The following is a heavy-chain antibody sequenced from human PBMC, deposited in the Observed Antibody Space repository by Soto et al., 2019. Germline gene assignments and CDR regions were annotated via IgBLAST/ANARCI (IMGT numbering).Heavy chain of an antibody. J-gene: IGHJ5*02. D-gene: IGHD2-2*01. Sequence: SETLSLTCTVSGGSISSSSYYWGWIRQPPGKGLEWIGSIYYSGSTYYNPSLKSRVTISVDTSKNQFSLKLSSVTAADTAWYYCARRIVVVPAAARGAWFDPWGQGTLVTVSS. CDR3: ARRIVVVPAAARGAWFDP. CDR2: IYYSGST. V-gene: IGHV4-39*01. CDR1: GGSISSSSYY.